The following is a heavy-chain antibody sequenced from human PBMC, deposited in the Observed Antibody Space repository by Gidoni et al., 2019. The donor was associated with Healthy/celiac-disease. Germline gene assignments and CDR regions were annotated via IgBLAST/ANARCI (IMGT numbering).Heavy chain of an antibody. J-gene: IGHJ6*03. D-gene: IGHD3-16*02. CDR3: ARDSEISEEGDYYYMDV. CDR2: IYHSGST. Sequence: QLQLQESGSGLVKPSQTLSLTCAVSGGSIRSRGYSWSWIRQPPGKGLEWIGYIYHSGSTYYNPSLKSRVTISVDRSKNQFSLKLSSVTAADTAVYYCARDSEISEEGDYYYMDVWGKGTTVTVSS. CDR1: GGSIRSRGYS. V-gene: IGHV4-30-2*01.